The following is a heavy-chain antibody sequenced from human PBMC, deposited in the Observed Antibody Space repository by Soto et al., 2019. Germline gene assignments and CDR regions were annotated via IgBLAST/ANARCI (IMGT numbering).Heavy chain of an antibody. J-gene: IGHJ4*02. Sequence: GGSLRLSCAASGFIFSSYWMSWVRQAPGKGLEWVANIKQDGSEKYYVDSVKGRFTISRDNAKNSLYLQMDSLRAEDTAVYYCATILWFGELSSYYFDYWGQGTLVTVSS. CDR2: IKQDGSEK. CDR3: ATILWFGELSSYYFDY. CDR1: GFIFSSYW. V-gene: IGHV3-7*02. D-gene: IGHD3-10*01.